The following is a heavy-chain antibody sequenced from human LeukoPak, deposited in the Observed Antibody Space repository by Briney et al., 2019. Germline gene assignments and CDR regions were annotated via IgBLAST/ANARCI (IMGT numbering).Heavy chain of an antibody. Sequence: GRSLRLSCAASGFSFSSYGMHWVRQAPGKGLEWVAVIWYDGSIKYYGDSVKGRFTVSRDNSKNTLYLQMNSLSAEDTAVYYCAKSRGYYYEKSGPADYWGQGTLVTVSS. CDR2: IWYDGSIK. J-gene: IGHJ4*02. D-gene: IGHD3-22*01. CDR3: AKSRGYYYEKSGPADY. V-gene: IGHV3-33*06. CDR1: GFSFSSYG.